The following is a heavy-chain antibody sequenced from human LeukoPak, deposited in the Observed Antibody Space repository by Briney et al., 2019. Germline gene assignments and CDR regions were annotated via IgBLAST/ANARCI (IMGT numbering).Heavy chain of an antibody. D-gene: IGHD3-22*01. Sequence: PGGSLRLSCAASGFTFNSYAMSWVRQAPGKGLEWVSTIPSSGGSTYYADSVKDRFTISRDNSKNTLHVQMNSLRAEDTAVYYCAKHMGSSSGYYFPDWGQGTLVTVSS. CDR2: IPSSGGST. J-gene: IGHJ4*02. V-gene: IGHV3-23*01. CDR3: AKHMGSSSGYYFPD. CDR1: GFTFNSYA.